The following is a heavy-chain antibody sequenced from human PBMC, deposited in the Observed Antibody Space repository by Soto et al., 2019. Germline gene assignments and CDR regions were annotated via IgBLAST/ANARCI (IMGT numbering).Heavy chain of an antibody. CDR2: INHSGST. Sequence: ETLSLTCAVYGGSFSGYYWSWIRQPPGKGLEWIGEINHSGSTNYNPSLKSRVTISVDTSKNQFSLKLSSVTAADTAVYYCARGPYSRIVVVTAIPRDFDYWGQGTLVTVSS. D-gene: IGHD2-21*02. V-gene: IGHV4-34*01. J-gene: IGHJ4*02. CDR1: GGSFSGYY. CDR3: ARGPYSRIVVVTAIPRDFDY.